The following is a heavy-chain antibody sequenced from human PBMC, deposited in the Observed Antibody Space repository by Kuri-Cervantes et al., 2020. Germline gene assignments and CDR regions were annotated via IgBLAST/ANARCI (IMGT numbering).Heavy chain of an antibody. Sequence: GSLRLSCTVSGGSMSRSSYYWTWIRQPPGKGLEWIGSVFYTGSTYDNPSLKSRVTISVDTSKNQFSLKVRSVTAADTAVFYCARGLTGNSRPRVFDYWGQGTLVTVSS. CDR2: VFYTGST. V-gene: IGHV4-39*07. CDR3: ARGLTGNSRPRVFDY. J-gene: IGHJ4*02. D-gene: IGHD4-23*01. CDR1: GGSMSRSSYY.